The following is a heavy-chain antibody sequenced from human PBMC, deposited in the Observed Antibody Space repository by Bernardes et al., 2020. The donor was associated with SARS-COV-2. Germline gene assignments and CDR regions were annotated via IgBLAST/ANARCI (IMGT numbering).Heavy chain of an antibody. CDR2: IYSGGST. Sequence: GGSPRLSCAASGFTVSSNYMSWVRQAPGKGLEWVSVIYSGGSTYYADSVKGRFTISRDNSKNTLYLQMNSLRAEDTAVYYCAGGRSDYDYVWGSPAYYYYGMDVWGQGTTVTVSS. D-gene: IGHD3-16*01. J-gene: IGHJ6*02. CDR3: AGGRSDYDYVWGSPAYYYYGMDV. CDR1: GFTVSSNY. V-gene: IGHV3-53*01.